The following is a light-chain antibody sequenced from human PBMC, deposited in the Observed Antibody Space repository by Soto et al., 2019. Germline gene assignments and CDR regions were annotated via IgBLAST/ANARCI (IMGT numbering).Light chain of an antibody. CDR3: QQRSNWPPIT. CDR1: QSITGY. J-gene: IGKJ5*01. V-gene: IGKV3-11*01. Sequence: ESVLTQSPATLSLSPGERATLSCRASQSITGYLAWYQKKPGQAPRLLIYDTSNRVTGVPARFSGSGSGTDFTLSISSLETEDFAVYYCQQRSNWPPITFGQGTRLEIK. CDR2: DTS.